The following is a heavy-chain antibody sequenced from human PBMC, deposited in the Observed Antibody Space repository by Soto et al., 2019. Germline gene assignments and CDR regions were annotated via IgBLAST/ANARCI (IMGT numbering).Heavy chain of an antibody. CDR2: ISAYNGNT. V-gene: IGHV1-18*01. J-gene: IGHJ6*02. CDR3: ARDSGGLSSSWYRFYYYYGMDV. Sequence: QVQLVQSGAEVKKPGASVKVSCKASGYTFTSYGISWVRQAPGQGLEWMGWISAYNGNTNYAQKLQGRVTMTTDTSTSTAYMELRILRSDDTAVYYCARDSGGLSSSWYRFYYYYGMDVWGQGTTVTVSS. CDR1: GYTFTSYG. D-gene: IGHD6-13*01.